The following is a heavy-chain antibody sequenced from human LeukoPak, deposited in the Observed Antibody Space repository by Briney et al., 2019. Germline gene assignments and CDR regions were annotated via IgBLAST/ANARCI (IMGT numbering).Heavy chain of an antibody. CDR3: AKGRYDSSGPANTFDY. Sequence: GGSLRLSCAASGFTFSSYAMSWVHQAPGKGLEWVSGISGSGGSTYYADSVKGQFTISRDNSKNTLYLQMNNLRAEDTALYYCAKGRYDSSGPANTFDYWGQGTLVTVSS. V-gene: IGHV3-23*01. CDR1: GFTFSSYA. CDR2: ISGSGGST. D-gene: IGHD3-22*01. J-gene: IGHJ4*02.